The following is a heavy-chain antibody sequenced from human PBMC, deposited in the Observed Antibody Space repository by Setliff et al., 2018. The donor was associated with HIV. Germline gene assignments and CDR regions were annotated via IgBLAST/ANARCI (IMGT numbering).Heavy chain of an antibody. V-gene: IGHV4-39*01. CDR3: VRHGNQWLVTVDY. CDR2: IHHSATT. D-gene: IGHD6-19*01. Sequence: PSETLSLTCTVSGGSISSGGYYWSWIRQHPGKGLEWIGEIHHSATTDYNPSLESRVTMSVDTSKNQFSLKLSSVTAADTAIYYCVRHGNQWLVTVDYWGQGTLVTVSS. CDR1: GGSISSGGYY. J-gene: IGHJ4*02.